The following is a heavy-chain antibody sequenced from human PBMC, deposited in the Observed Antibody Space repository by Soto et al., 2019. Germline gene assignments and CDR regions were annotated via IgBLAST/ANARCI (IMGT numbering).Heavy chain of an antibody. D-gene: IGHD5-12*01. CDR3: ARVGGYSGYDYAGYYYYGMDV. V-gene: IGHV3-33*01. J-gene: IGHJ6*02. CDR2: IWYDGSNK. Sequence: SLRLSCSASGFTFCSYDMLWVRQAAGGGLVGVAVIWYDGSNKYYADSVKGRFTISRDNSKNTLYLQMKSLRAEDTAVYYCARVGGYSGYDYAGYYYYGMDVWGQGTTVTVSS. CDR1: GFTFCSYD.